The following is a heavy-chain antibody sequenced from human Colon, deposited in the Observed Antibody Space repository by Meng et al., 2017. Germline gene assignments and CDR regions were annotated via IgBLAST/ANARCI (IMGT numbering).Heavy chain of an antibody. Sequence: QVQLQESGPGLLKPSETLSLTCTVSGGSISSYYWSWIRQPPGKGLEWIGYISYSGSTNYNPSLKSRVTISVDTSKNRFSLRLSSVTAADTAVYYCARGIAVADNWFDPWGQGTLVTVSS. CDR1: GGSISSYY. J-gene: IGHJ5*02. V-gene: IGHV4-59*01. CDR3: ARGIAVADNWFDP. D-gene: IGHD6-19*01. CDR2: ISYSGST.